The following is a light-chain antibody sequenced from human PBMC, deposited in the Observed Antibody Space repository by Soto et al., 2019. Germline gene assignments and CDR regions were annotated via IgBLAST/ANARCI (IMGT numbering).Light chain of an antibody. CDR3: QQYNSYSLLT. J-gene: IGKJ4*01. CDR1: QSISNW. CDR2: DAS. Sequence: DIQMTQSPSTLSASIGDRVTLTCRASQSISNWLAWYQHKPGKAPKLLIYDASSLESGVPSRFSGSGSGTEFPLAISSLQPDDFATYYCQQYNSYSLLTFGGGTKVEIK. V-gene: IGKV1-5*01.